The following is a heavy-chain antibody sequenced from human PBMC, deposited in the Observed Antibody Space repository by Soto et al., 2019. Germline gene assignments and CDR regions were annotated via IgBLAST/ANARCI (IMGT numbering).Heavy chain of an antibody. D-gene: IGHD4-4*01. CDR2: ISSSSSYI. Sequence: GGSLRLSCAASGFTFSSYSMNWVRQAPGKGLEWVSSISSSSSYIYYADSVKGRFTISRDNAKNSLYLQMNSLRAEDTAVYYCARDPVTYGGIYYYYYMDVWGKGTTVTVSS. CDR1: GFTFSSYS. J-gene: IGHJ6*03. V-gene: IGHV3-21*01. CDR3: ARDPVTYGGIYYYYYMDV.